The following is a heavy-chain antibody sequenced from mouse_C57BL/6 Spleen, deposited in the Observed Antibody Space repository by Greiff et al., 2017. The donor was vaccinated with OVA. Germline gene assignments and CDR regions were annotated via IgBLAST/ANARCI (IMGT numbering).Heavy chain of an antibody. CDR3: ARWAYGNFWYFDV. J-gene: IGHJ1*03. D-gene: IGHD2-1*01. V-gene: IGHV1-52*01. CDR2: IDPSDSET. Sequence: QVQLQQPGAELVRPGSSVKLSCKASGYTFTSYWMHWVKQRPIQGLEWIGNIDPSDSETQYNQKFKDKATLTVDKSSSTAYMQLSSLTSEDSAVYYCARWAYGNFWYFDVWGTGTTVTVSS. CDR1: GYTFTSYW.